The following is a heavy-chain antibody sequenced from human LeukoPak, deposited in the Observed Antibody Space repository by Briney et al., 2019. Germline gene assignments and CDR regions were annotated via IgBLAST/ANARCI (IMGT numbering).Heavy chain of an antibody. V-gene: IGHV4-59*01. CDR3: ARENSSGWYPYNWFDP. D-gene: IGHD6-19*01. CDR1: GGSISSYY. CDR2: IYYSGST. J-gene: IGHJ5*02. Sequence: SETLSLTCTVSGGSISSYYWSWIRQPAGKGLEWIGYIYYSGSTNYNPSLKSRVTISVDTSKNQFSLKLSSVTAADTAVYYCARENSSGWYPYNWFDPWGQGTLVTVSS.